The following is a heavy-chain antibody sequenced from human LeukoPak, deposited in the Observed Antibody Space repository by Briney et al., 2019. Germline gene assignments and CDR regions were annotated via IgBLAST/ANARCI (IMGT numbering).Heavy chain of an antibody. D-gene: IGHD3-22*01. Sequence: SETLSLTCPVSGRSITRSSPDSGWIRQPPGKGLEWIGSIYYSGSTYYNPSLKSRVTISVDTSKNQFSLKLSSVTAADTAVYDCSSLVGMYYNDRNDLWRQGTLVTVSS. CDR3: SSLVGMYYNDRNDL. CDR2: IYYSGST. CDR1: GRSITRSSPD. J-gene: IGHJ4*02. V-gene: IGHV4-39*01.